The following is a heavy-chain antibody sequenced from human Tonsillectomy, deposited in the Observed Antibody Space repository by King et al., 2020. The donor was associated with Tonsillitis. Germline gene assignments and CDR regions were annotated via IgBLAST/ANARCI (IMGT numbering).Heavy chain of an antibody. J-gene: IGHJ4*02. CDR1: GYSFKSYW. CDR3: ARRDYGDYDWMGFTDY. V-gene: IGHV5-10-1*01. D-gene: IGHD4-17*01. Sequence: DVQLVQSGAEVKKPGESLRISCKGSGYSFKSYWISWVRQMPGKGLEWMGRIDPSDSYTSYSPSFQGHVTISADKSISTAYLQWSSLKASDTAMYYCARRDYGDYDWMGFTDYWGQGTLVTVSS. CDR2: IDPSDSYT.